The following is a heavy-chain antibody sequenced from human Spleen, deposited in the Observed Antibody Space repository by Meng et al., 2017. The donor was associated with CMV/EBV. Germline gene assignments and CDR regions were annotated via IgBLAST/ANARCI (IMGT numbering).Heavy chain of an antibody. D-gene: IGHD6-13*01. V-gene: IGHV1-2*07. J-gene: IGHJ5*02. CDR1: GYSPSSFG. Sequence: ASVKVSCKASGYSPSSFGFSWVRQGPGQGLEWMGWINPKTGGTHYAHKFKGRVTMTRDTSITTAHMELSRLTSDDTAVYFCARDGRRTAAGVDWFDPWGQGTLVTVSS. CDR3: ARDGRRTAAGVDWFDP. CDR2: INPKTGGT.